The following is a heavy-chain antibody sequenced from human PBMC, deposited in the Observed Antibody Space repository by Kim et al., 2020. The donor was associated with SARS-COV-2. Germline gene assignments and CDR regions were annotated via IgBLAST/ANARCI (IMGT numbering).Heavy chain of an antibody. J-gene: IGHJ4*02. CDR2: IYYSGST. CDR1: GGSISSSSYY. Sequence: SETLSLTCTVSGGSISSSSYYWGWIRQPPGKGLEWIGSIYYSGSTYYNPSLKSRVTISVDTSKNQFSLKLSSVTAADTAVYYCATTMVRGASFDYWGQGTLVTVSS. CDR3: ATTMVRGASFDY. D-gene: IGHD3-10*01. V-gene: IGHV4-39*01.